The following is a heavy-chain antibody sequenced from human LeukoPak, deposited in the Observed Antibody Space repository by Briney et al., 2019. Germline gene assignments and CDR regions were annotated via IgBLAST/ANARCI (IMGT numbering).Heavy chain of an antibody. CDR1: GFTFSDYY. D-gene: IGHD1-26*01. J-gene: IGHJ3*02. CDR3: ARGGSYLSAFDI. Sequence: GGSLRLSCAASGFTFSDYYMSWIRQAPGKGLEWVSNISGSGNFIYYADSVKGRFTISRDNSKNTLYLQMNSLRGEDTAVYYCARGGSYLSAFDIWGQGTMVTVSS. V-gene: IGHV3-11*01. CDR2: ISGSGNFI.